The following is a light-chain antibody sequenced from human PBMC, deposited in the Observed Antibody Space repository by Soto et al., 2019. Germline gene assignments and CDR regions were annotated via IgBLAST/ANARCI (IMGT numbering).Light chain of an antibody. CDR2: EDN. CDR1: SGSIASSS. V-gene: IGLV6-57*04. CDR3: QSYDSSTRV. J-gene: IGLJ7*01. Sequence: NFMLPQPHSVSESPEKTVTISCTRSSGSIASSSVQWYQQRPGSAPSTMIYEDNQRPSGVPDRFSGSIDSSSNSASLTISGLKTEDEADYYCQSYDSSTRVFGGGTQLTVL.